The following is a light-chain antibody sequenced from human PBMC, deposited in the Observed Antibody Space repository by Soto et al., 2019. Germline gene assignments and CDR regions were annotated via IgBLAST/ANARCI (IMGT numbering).Light chain of an antibody. Sequence: EIVLTQSPATLSLSPGERATLSCRASQSVGRSLAWYQQKPGQAPRLLIYDASNRATGIPARFSGSVSGTDFTLTISSLEPEDFAVYYCQQRNNWTFDQGTKVEIK. CDR2: DAS. V-gene: IGKV3-11*01. J-gene: IGKJ1*01. CDR1: QSVGRS. CDR3: QQRNNWT.